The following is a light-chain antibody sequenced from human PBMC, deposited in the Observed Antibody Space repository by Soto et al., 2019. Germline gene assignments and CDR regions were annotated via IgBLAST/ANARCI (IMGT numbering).Light chain of an antibody. V-gene: IGKV3-20*01. J-gene: IGKJ5*01. CDR2: GAS. Sequence: EIVLTQSPGTLSLSPGERATLSCRASQSVSSSYLAWYQQKPGQAPRLLIYGASSRATGIPDRFSGSGSGTDFTLTITSLQPEDFATYYCRQLFDSPITFGQGTRLEIK. CDR3: RQLFDSPIT. CDR1: QSVSSSY.